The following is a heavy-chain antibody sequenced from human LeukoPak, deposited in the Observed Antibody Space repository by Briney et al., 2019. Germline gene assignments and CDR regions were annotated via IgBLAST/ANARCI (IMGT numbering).Heavy chain of an antibody. CDR2: VIDSDFNEANGDIT. J-gene: IGHJ3*01. D-gene: IGHD2-15*01. CDR1: GGSISSYY. Sequence: SETLSLTCTVSGGSISSYYWSWIRQPPGRGLEWIGYVIDSDFNEANGDITNYNPSLETRVTTSRDTPKNQFSLKLSSMTAADTAIYYCVRASADSGGAFDVWGHGTVVTVSS. CDR3: VRASADSGGAFDV. V-gene: IGHV4-59*01.